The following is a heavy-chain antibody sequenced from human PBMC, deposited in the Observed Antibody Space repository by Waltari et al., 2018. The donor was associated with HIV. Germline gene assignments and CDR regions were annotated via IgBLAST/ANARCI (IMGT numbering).Heavy chain of an antibody. Sequence: QVQLQESGPGLVKPSETLSLTCTVPGGSISSYSWSWLRQPAGKGLEWIGRIYTSGSTNYNPSLKSRVTMSVDTSKNQFSLKLSSVTAADTAVYYCARQQLVGEYYFDYWGQGTLVTVSS. D-gene: IGHD6-13*01. J-gene: IGHJ4*02. V-gene: IGHV4-4*07. CDR2: IYTSGST. CDR1: GGSISSYS. CDR3: ARQQLVGEYYFDY.